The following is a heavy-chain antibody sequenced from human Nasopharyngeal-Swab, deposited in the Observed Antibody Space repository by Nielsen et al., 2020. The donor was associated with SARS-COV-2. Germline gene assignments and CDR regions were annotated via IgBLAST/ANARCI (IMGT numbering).Heavy chain of an antibody. D-gene: IGHD4-11*01. J-gene: IGHJ6*02. Sequence: WIPQPPGKGLEWVGFIRSKAYGGTTEYAASVKGRFTISRDDSKSIAYLQMNSLKTEDTAVYYCTVDYTPYGMDVWGQGTTVTVSS. V-gene: IGHV3-49*02. CDR2: IRSKAYGGTT. CDR3: TVDYTPYGMDV.